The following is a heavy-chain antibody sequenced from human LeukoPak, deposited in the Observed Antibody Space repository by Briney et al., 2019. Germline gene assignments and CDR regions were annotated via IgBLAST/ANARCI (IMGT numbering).Heavy chain of an antibody. J-gene: IGHJ3*02. CDR2: IYYSGST. D-gene: IGHD3-22*01. CDR1: GGSISSYY. Sequence: SETLSLTCTVSGGSISSYYWSWIRQPPGKGLEWTGYIYYSGSTNYNPSLKSRVTISVDTSKNQFSLKLSSVTAADTAVYYCARDLDYFDSSGYFFDIWGQGTMVTVSS. V-gene: IGHV4-59*01. CDR3: ARDLDYFDSSGYFFDI.